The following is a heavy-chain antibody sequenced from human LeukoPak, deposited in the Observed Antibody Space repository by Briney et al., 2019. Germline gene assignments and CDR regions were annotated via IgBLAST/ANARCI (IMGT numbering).Heavy chain of an antibody. J-gene: IGHJ6*02. Sequence: PGGSLRLSCAASGFTFSNYGMHWVRQAPGKGLEWVAVIWYDGSNKYYADSVKGRFTISRDNSRNTLYLQMNSLRADDTAVYYCARDRAYDSSGYYFRVFDHYYGMDVWGQGTTVTVSS. D-gene: IGHD3-22*01. CDR2: IWYDGSNK. CDR3: ARDRAYDSSGYYFRVFDHYYGMDV. CDR1: GFTFSNYG. V-gene: IGHV3-33*01.